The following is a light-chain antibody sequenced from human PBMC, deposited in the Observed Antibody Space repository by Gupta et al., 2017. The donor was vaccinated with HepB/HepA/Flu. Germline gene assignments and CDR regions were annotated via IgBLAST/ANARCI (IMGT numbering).Light chain of an antibody. CDR2: DDD. CDR1: SSNIGNNA. CDR3: ATWDDSLNGVV. Sequence: QSVLLQPPSVSEAPRQRVTISCSGVSSNIGNNAVNWYQQLPGKAPKLLIFDDDVLPSGVSDRFSGSRSGTSASLAISGLQSEDEAFYYCATWDDSLNGVVFGGGTKLTVL. J-gene: IGLJ2*01. V-gene: IGLV1-36*01.